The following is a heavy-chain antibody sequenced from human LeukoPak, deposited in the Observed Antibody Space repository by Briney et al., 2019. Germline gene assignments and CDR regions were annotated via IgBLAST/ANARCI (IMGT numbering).Heavy chain of an antibody. D-gene: IGHD3-3*01. Sequence: GGSLRLSCAASKFTFSNYGMHWVRQAPGKGLEWVAFIRYDGSNKYYADSVKGRFTISRGNSKNTLYLQMNSLRAEDTAVYYCAKDRGIFGSGYYGEFDYWGQGTLVTVSS. J-gene: IGHJ4*02. CDR3: AKDRGIFGSGYYGEFDY. CDR2: IRYDGSNK. CDR1: KFTFSNYG. V-gene: IGHV3-30*02.